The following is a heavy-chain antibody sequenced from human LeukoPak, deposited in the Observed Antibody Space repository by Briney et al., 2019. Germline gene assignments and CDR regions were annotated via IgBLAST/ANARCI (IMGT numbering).Heavy chain of an antibody. CDR2: IWYDGSNK. J-gene: IGHJ4*02. CDR1: GFTFSSYW. V-gene: IGHV3-33*08. Sequence: PGGSLRLSCAASGFTFSSYWMSWVRQAPGKGLEWVAVIWYDGSNKYYADSVKGRFTISRDNSKNMLYLQMNSLRAEDTAVYYCARDYYYGSGSYVDYWGQGTLVTVSS. CDR3: ARDYYYGSGSYVDY. D-gene: IGHD3-10*01.